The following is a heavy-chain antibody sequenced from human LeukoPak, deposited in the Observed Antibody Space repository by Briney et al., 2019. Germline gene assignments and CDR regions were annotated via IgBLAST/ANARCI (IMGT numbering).Heavy chain of an antibody. J-gene: IGHJ4*02. V-gene: IGHV3-53*01. CDR1: GFPVSSNY. CDR3: ARDRLGSTTVTFFDY. Sequence: GGSLRPSCAASGFPVSSNYMSLVRPAPGKGPEWVSVIYSGGSTYYADSVKGRFTISRDNSKNTLYLQMNSLRAEDTAVYYCARDRLGSTTVTFFDYWGQGTLVTVSS. D-gene: IGHD4-17*01. CDR2: IYSGGST.